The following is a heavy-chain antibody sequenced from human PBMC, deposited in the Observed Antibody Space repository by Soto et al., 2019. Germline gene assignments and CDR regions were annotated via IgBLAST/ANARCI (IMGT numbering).Heavy chain of an antibody. J-gene: IGHJ5*02. CDR3: ATLWFGELLPYNCFDP. D-gene: IGHD3-10*01. V-gene: IGHV4-39*01. CDR2: IYYSGST. Sequence: QLQMQESGPGLVKPSETLSLTCTVSGGSISSSSYYWGWIRQPPGKGLEWIGSIYYSGSTYYNPSLKIRVTIAVDTSKNQFSLKLSSLTAADTAVYYCATLWFGELLPYNCFDPWGQGTLFTVSS. CDR1: GGSISSSSYY.